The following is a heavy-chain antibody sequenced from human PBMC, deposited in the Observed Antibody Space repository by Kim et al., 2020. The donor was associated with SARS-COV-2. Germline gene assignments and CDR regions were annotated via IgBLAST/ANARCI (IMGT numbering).Heavy chain of an antibody. J-gene: IGHJ5*02. Sequence: SGPTLVNPTQTLTLTCTFSGFSLSTSGVGVGWIRQPPGKALEWLALIYWDDDKRYSPSLKSRLTITKDTSKNQVVLTMTNMDPVDTATYYCAHRRPPTGYYGSGSYQSNGFDPWGQGTLVTVSS. CDR1: GFSLSTSGVG. V-gene: IGHV2-5*02. CDR2: IYWDDDK. CDR3: AHRRPPTGYYGSGSYQSNGFDP. D-gene: IGHD3-10*01.